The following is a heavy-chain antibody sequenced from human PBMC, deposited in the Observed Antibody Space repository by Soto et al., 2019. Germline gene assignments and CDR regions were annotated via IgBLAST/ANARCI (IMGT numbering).Heavy chain of an antibody. J-gene: IGHJ5*02. V-gene: IGHV4-4*02. CDR2: IYHSGNT. CDR3: ATLPPRVVASLLPIPT. Sequence: VQLRQSGPGLVKPSGTLSLTCAVSGGSISSSNWWTWVRQAPGKGLEGIGEIYHSGNTYYNPSLKGRVTRTVDKSNNQFSLKLNSVTAADTAVYYCATLPPRVVASLLPIPTWGQGTLVTVSS. D-gene: IGHD1-26*01. CDR1: GGSISSSNW.